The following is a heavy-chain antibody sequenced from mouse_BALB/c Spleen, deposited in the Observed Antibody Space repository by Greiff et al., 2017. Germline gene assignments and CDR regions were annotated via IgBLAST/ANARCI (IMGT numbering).Heavy chain of an antibody. D-gene: IGHD2-1*01. V-gene: IGHV1-14*01. CDR2: INPYNDGT. CDR3: TRSEELGNYYFDY. J-gene: IGHJ2*01. CDR1: GYTFTSYV. Sequence: EVQLQQSGPELVKPGASVKMSCKASGYTFTSYVMHWVKQKPGQGLEWIGYINPYNDGTKYNEKFKSKATLTVDTSSSTAYMQLSSLTSEDSAVYYCTRSEELGNYYFDYWGQGTTLTVSS.